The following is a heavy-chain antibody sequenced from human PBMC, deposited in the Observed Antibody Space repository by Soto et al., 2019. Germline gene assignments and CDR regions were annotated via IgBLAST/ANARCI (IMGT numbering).Heavy chain of an antibody. Sequence: GVSLRLSYAASVYTFSKSWMPEVRQVSGRGLDLVSRIKADGTSARYAASVKGRFTISRENAKNTLYLHVKRLRAEATAVYYCVKVLARGVGAPWFYFESWGPGDMVNVPS. CDR1: VYTFSKSW. J-gene: IGHJ4*02. V-gene: IGHV3-74*01. CDR2: IKADGTSA. D-gene: IGHD3-9*01. CDR3: VKVLARGVGAPWFYFES.